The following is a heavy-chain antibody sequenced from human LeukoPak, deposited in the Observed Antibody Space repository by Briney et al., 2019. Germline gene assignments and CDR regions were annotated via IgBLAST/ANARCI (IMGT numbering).Heavy chain of an antibody. Sequence: GGSLRLSCAASGFTFSSYGMHWVRQAPGKGLEWVAVIWYDGSNKYYADFVKGRFTISRDNSKNTLYLQMNSLRAEDTAVYYCARGDYYDVYDAFDIWGQGTMVTVSS. J-gene: IGHJ3*02. CDR3: ARGDYYDVYDAFDI. CDR2: IWYDGSNK. V-gene: IGHV3-33*01. D-gene: IGHD3-3*01. CDR1: GFTFSSYG.